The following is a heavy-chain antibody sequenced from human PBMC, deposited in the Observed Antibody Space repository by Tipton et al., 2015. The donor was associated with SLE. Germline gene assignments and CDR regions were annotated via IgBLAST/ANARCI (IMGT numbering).Heavy chain of an antibody. CDR2: ISDGGGT. Sequence: TLSLTCSVSGGSISSNYWIWIRQPPGKGLEWIGYISDGGGTNYHPSLKSRVTISVDPAKNQFSLNLSSVTAADTAVYFCARLDIVILPAARYRAFDFWGQGALVSVSS. D-gene: IGHD2-2*03. CDR1: GGSISSNY. J-gene: IGHJ3*01. CDR3: ARLDIVILPAARYRAFDF. V-gene: IGHV4-59*01.